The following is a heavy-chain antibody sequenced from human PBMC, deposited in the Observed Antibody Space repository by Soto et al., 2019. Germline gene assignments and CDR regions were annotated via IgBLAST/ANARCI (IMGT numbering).Heavy chain of an antibody. Sequence: QVQLQESGPGLVKPSQTLSLTCTVSGGSISSGGYYWTWIRQHPGKGLEWIGYISHSGGTYYNPSLKSRGTISLDTSENQFSLKLSSVTAADTAVYYCARDDCGGGSCRIAWGQGTLVTVSS. CDR3: ARDDCGGGSCRIA. CDR2: ISHSGGT. CDR1: GGSISSGGYY. V-gene: IGHV4-31*03. J-gene: IGHJ5*02. D-gene: IGHD2-21*01.